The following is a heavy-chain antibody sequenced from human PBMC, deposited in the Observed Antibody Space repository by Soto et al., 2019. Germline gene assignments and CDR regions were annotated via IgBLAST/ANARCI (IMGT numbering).Heavy chain of an antibody. J-gene: IGHJ6*02. D-gene: IGHD3-3*01. CDR3: ARTYYDFWSGYLVGDEPYGMDV. V-gene: IGHV4-39*01. CDR1: GGSISSSSYY. CDR2: IYYSGST. Sequence: PSETLSLTCTVSGGSISSSSYYWGWIRQPPGKGLEWIGSIYYSGSTYYNPSLKSRVTISVDTSKNRFSLKLSSVTAADTAVYYCARTYYDFWSGYLVGDEPYGMDVWGQGTTVTVSS.